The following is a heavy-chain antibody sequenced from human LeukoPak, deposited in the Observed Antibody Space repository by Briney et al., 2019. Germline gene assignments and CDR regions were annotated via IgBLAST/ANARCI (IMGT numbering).Heavy chain of an antibody. Sequence: SETLSLTCTVSGGSFSSYYWNWIRQPAGKGLEWIGRIYTSGSTNYNPSLKSRVTMSVDTSRNQFSLKLNSVTAADTAVYYCARAGDSTSPLDYWGQGTLVTVSS. D-gene: IGHD6-13*01. CDR2: IYTSGST. V-gene: IGHV4-4*07. CDR3: ARAGDSTSPLDY. CDR1: GGSFSSYY. J-gene: IGHJ4*02.